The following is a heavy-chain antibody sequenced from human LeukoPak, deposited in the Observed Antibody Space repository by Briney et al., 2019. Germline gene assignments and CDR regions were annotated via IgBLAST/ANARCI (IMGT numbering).Heavy chain of an antibody. Sequence: GGSLRLSCAASGLAFSAYKMHWVRQARRKGLVWVSRISTDGYTTDYADFVQGRFTASRDNTKNTWSLEMNSLRAEDTAVYYCVVGGSPGYWGQGTLVTVSS. CDR3: VVGGSPGY. CDR2: ISTDGYTT. J-gene: IGHJ4*02. V-gene: IGHV3-74*01. D-gene: IGHD2-15*01. CDR1: GLAFSAYK.